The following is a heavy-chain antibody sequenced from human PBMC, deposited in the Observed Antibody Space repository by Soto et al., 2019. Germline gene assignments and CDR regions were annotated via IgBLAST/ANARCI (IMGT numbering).Heavy chain of an antibody. CDR3: AWRRGITYYNGMHV. D-gene: IGHD1-1*01. V-gene: IGHV4-30-2*01. CDR1: GGSISSGGYS. CDR2: IYPSGST. Sequence: QLQLQASGSGLVKPSQTLSLTCAVSGGSISSGGYSWSWIRQPPGKGLECIGYIYPSGSTYYNPSLKSRFTISVDRSKNQFSLKLTPVPAADTAVYYWAWRRGITYYNGMHVWCQGTTVCVSS. J-gene: IGHJ6*02.